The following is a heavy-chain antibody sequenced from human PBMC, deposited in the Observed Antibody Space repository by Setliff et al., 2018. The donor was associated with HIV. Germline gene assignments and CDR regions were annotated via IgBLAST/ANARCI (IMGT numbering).Heavy chain of an antibody. CDR1: GGSISSGTYY. V-gene: IGHV4-61*09. CDR2: IYTTGST. D-gene: IGHD3-10*01. Sequence: LSLTCTVSGGSISSGTYYWTWIRQPAGKGLEWIGHIYTTGSTNYNPSLKSRVSTSVATSKNQFSLKLSSVTAADTAVYYCARGAYGSGSLYYMDVWGKGTTVTVSS. CDR3: ARGAYGSGSLYYMDV. J-gene: IGHJ6*03.